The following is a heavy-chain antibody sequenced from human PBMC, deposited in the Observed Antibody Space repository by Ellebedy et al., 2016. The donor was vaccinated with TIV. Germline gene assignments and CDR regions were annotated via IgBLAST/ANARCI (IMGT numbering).Heavy chain of an antibody. CDR3: ATDGGGWWY. CDR2: IKTKSDGETK. V-gene: IGHV3-15*01. Sequence: PGGSLRLSCTPSGVNFKNAWVARVRQAPGKGLEWLGRIKTKSDGETKEYAAPVKGRFTIARDDSIDKVFLQMTSLQIEDTAVYYCATDGGGWWYWGPGTLVTVSS. CDR1: GVNFKNAW. J-gene: IGHJ4*02. D-gene: IGHD2-21*01.